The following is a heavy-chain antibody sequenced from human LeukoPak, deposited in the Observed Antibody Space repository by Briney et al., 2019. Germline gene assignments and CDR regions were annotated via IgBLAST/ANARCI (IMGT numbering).Heavy chain of an antibody. CDR3: AKVAKYYYGSETYFFFDH. V-gene: IGHV4-4*07. J-gene: IGHJ4*02. Sequence: SETLSLTCTVSDTSINTYYWSWIRQPAGKGLEWIGHIYTTGTTNYNPSLKSRATMSIDTSKNQFSLNLRSVTAADTAVYYCAKVAKYYYGSETYFFFDHWGQGTLVTVSS. CDR2: IYTTGTT. D-gene: IGHD3-10*01. CDR1: DTSINTYY.